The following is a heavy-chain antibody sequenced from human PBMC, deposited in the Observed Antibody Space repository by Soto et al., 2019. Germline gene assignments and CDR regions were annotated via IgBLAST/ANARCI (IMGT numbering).Heavy chain of an antibody. CDR2: ISSKADGGTT. CDR1: GFTFGDYA. Sequence: GGSLRLSCAASGFTFGDYAMSWVRQAPGKGLEWVGFISSKADGGTTEYATSVKGRFTNSRNDSKSIAYLQMSSQKTEDTAVYYCSRERKAPQRGFDYWGQGTLVTVSS. V-gene: IGHV3-49*04. CDR3: SRERKAPQRGFDY. J-gene: IGHJ4*02.